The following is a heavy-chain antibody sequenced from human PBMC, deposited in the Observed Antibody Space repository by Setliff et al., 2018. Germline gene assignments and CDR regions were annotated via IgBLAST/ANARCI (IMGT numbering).Heavy chain of an antibody. Sequence: GGSLRLSCAASEFTFSSSIMHWVRQAPGKGLEWVAIISYDGSNEYYADSVKGRFTISRDNSKNTMYLQMNNLTIEDTAVYYCAKDSLSGWSVVDYWGQGTLVTVSS. D-gene: IGHD6-19*01. CDR1: EFTFSSSI. J-gene: IGHJ4*02. V-gene: IGHV3-30-3*01. CDR3: AKDSLSGWSVVDY. CDR2: ISYDGSNE.